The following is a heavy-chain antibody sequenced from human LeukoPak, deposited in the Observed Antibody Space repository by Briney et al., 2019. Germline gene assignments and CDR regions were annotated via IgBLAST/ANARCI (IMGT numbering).Heavy chain of an antibody. D-gene: IGHD6-19*01. CDR1: GFTLSSYA. CDR2: ISASGGNT. V-gene: IGHV3-23*01. Sequence: PGGSLRLSCTASGFTLSSYAMSWVRQAPGKGLEWVSLISASGGNTYYADSVKGRFTISRDNSKYTLYLQINSLRAEDTAVYYCAKDSTGVAATDYWGQGTLVTVSS. J-gene: IGHJ4*02. CDR3: AKDSTGVAATDY.